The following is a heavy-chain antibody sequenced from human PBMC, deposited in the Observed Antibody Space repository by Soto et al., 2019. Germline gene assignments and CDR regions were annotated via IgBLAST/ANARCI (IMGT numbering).Heavy chain of an antibody. CDR3: ARDRPFWSGYSGFDY. Sequence: SETLSLTCTVSGGSISSYYWSWIRQPPGKGLEWIGYIYYSGSTNYNPSLKSRVTISVDTSKNQFSLKLSSVTAADTAVYYCARDRPFWSGYSGFDYWGQGTLVTVSS. CDR1: GGSISSYY. D-gene: IGHD3-3*01. V-gene: IGHV4-59*01. CDR2: IYYSGST. J-gene: IGHJ4*02.